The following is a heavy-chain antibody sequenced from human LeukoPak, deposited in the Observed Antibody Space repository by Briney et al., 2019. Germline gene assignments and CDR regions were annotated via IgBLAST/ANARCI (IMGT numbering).Heavy chain of an antibody. CDR3: GRILDSGCDRPMGY. CDR1: GYTFTDYY. V-gene: IGHV1-2*02. Sequence: ASVKVSCKASGYTFTDYYVHWVRQAPGEGLEWMGWINPNSGGTNYAQKFQGRVTMTRDTSISTAYMELSRLRSDDTAGYYCGRILDSGCDRPMGYWGQGTLVTVSS. D-gene: IGHD5-12*01. CDR2: INPNSGGT. J-gene: IGHJ4*02.